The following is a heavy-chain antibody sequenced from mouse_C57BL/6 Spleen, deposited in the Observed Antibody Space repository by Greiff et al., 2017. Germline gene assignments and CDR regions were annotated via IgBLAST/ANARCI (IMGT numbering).Heavy chain of an antibody. CDR3: SRWDYDGFAY. D-gene: IGHD2-4*01. V-gene: IGHV1-52*01. J-gene: IGHJ3*01. CDR2: IDPSDSET. CDR1: GYTFTSYW. Sequence: QVQLQQPGAELVRPGSSVKLSCKASGYTFTSYWLHWVKQRPIQGLEWIGNIDPSDSETHSNQKFKDKATLTVDKSSSTAYMQLSSLTSEDSAVYYWSRWDYDGFAYWGQGTLVTVSA.